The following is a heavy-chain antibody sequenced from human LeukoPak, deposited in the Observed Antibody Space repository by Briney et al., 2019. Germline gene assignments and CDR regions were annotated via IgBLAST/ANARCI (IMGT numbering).Heavy chain of an antibody. CDR1: GYTFSDYD. V-gene: IGHV1-8*01. J-gene: IGHJ5*02. CDR3: ARVKRFPTVWFDP. CDR2: MNPITGST. Sequence: ASVKVSCKASGYTFSDYDINWVRQAAGQGLEWMGWMNPITGSTGYVQKFRGRIIMIRDTSITTAFMELTSLTSDGTAIYYCARVKRFPTVWFDPWGQGTLVSVSS. D-gene: IGHD3-10*01.